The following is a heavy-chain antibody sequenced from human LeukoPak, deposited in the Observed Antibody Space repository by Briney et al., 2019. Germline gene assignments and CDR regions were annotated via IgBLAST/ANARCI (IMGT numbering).Heavy chain of an antibody. V-gene: IGHV3-15*04. CDR2: TVSEIDGGTT. CDR3: TTDEDWNYARKDV. CDR1: GFTFNYAW. D-gene: IGHD1-7*01. J-gene: IGHJ6*02. Sequence: GGSLRLSCAASGFTFNYAWMSWVRQVPGKGLEWVGQTVSEIDGGTTDYAAPVKGRFTISRDDSKSTLYLQMNSLKIEDTAVYYCTTDEDWNYARKDVWGQGATVIVSS.